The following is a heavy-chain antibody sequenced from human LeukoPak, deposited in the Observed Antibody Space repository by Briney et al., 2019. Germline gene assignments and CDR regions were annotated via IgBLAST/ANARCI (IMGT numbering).Heavy chain of an antibody. CDR1: GFTFSSYW. J-gene: IGHJ4*02. CDR2: IKQDGSEK. Sequence: PGGSLRLSCAASGFTFSSYWMSWVRQAPGKGLEWVANIKQDGSEKYYVDSVKGRFTISRDNAKNSLYLQMNSLRAEDTAVYYYARDAPSSGWYGDFDYWGQGTLVTVSS. D-gene: IGHD6-19*01. CDR3: ARDAPSSGWYGDFDY. V-gene: IGHV3-7*01.